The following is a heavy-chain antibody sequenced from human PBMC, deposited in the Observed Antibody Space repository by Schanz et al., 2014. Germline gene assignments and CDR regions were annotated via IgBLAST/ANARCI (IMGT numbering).Heavy chain of an antibody. CDR1: GFTFSTHA. V-gene: IGHV3-66*01. CDR2: IYIGGNT. Sequence: EVQLVESGGDLVQPGGSLRLSCSASGFTFSTHAMHWVRQAPGKGLEWVSFIYIGGNTYYADSVKGRFTISRDNSKNTVYIQMNSLRAEDTAVYYCARGGPAYYFDDWGQGTLVTVSS. CDR3: ARGGPAYYFDD. J-gene: IGHJ4*02.